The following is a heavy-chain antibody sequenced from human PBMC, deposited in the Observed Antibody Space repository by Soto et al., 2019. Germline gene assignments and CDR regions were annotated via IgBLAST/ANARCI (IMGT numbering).Heavy chain of an antibody. Sequence: QVQLVESGGGVVQPGRSLRLSCAASGFTFRSYAMHCVRQDQVNGLERVAVISYDGSNKYYADSVKGRFTLSRDNSKNTLYLQMNSLRAEDTAVYYCAREGQLPSCYYYCMDVWGQGPTVTRSS. V-gene: IGHV3-30-3*01. CDR2: ISYDGSNK. CDR3: AREGQLPSCYYYCMDV. D-gene: IGHD5-18*01. J-gene: IGHJ6*02. CDR1: GFTFRSYA.